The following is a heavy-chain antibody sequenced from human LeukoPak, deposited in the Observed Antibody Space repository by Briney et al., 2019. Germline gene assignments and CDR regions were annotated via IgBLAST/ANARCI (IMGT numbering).Heavy chain of an antibody. J-gene: IGHJ6*03. CDR1: GFTFNSYS. Sequence: GGSLRLSCAASGFTFNSYSMNWVRQAPGKGREWVSSISSSSSYIYYADSVKGRFTISRDNAKNSLYLQMNSLRAEGTAVYYCARADNYYYYYYMDVWGKGTTVTVSS. CDR3: ARADNYYYYYYMDV. CDR2: ISSSSSYI. V-gene: IGHV3-21*01.